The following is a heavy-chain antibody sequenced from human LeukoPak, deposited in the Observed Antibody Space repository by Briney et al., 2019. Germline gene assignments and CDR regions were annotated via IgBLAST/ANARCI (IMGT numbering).Heavy chain of an antibody. CDR2: IYTSGST. CDR3: ARGPGPGHLFSPERRIYDILTGYAWRNWFDP. D-gene: IGHD3-9*01. J-gene: IGHJ5*02. V-gene: IGHV4-4*07. Sequence: KPSETLSLTCSVSGGSISSYYWSWIRQPAGKGLEWIGRIYTSGSTNYNPSLKSRVTISVDTSKNQFSLKLSSVTAADTAVYYCARGPGPGHLFSPERRIYDILTGYAWRNWFDPWGQGTLVTVSS. CDR1: GGSISSYY.